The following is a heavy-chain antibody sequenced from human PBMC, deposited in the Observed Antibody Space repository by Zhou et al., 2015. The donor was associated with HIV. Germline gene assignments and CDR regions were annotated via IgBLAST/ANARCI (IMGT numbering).Heavy chain of an antibody. CDR2: ISASGDKT. CDR3: TKQGRFGSGTYLLQY. CDR1: GFTFSDYA. V-gene: IGHV3-23*01. D-gene: IGHD3-10*01. J-gene: IGHJ4*02. Sequence: EVQLLESGGGLVQPGGSLRLSCAASGFTFSDYAMTWVRQAPGKGLEWVALISASGDKTYYGDCGKGRFTISRDNSKNTFYLQMSSLRAEDTALYYCTKQGRFGSGTYLLQYWGQGALVTVSS.